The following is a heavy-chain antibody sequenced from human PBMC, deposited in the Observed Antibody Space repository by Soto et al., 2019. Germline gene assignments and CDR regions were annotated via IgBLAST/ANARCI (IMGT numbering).Heavy chain of an antibody. CDR1: GFTFSSYG. Sequence: QVQLVESGGGVVQPGRSLRLSCAASGFTFSSYGMHWVRQAPGKGLEWVAVIWYDGSNKYYADSVKGRFTISRDNSKNTLYLQMNSLRAEDTAVYYCARDRGIVLVPAGLDYWGQGTLVTVSS. CDR2: IWYDGSNK. D-gene: IGHD2-2*01. CDR3: ARDRGIVLVPAGLDY. V-gene: IGHV3-33*01. J-gene: IGHJ4*02.